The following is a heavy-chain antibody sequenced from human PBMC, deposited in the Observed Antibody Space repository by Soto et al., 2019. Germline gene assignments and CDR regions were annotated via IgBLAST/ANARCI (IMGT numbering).Heavy chain of an antibody. CDR3: ARGLYCVWGSYRRTSGSFDY. J-gene: IGHJ4*02. Sequence: QVQLQQWGAGLLKPSETLSLTCAVYGGSFSGYYWSWIRQPPGKGLEWIGEINHSGSTNYNPSLKSRVTISVDTSKNQFSLKLSSVTAADTAVYYCARGLYCVWGSYRRTSGSFDYWGQGTLVTVSS. V-gene: IGHV4-34*01. CDR2: INHSGST. CDR1: GGSFSGYY. D-gene: IGHD3-16*02.